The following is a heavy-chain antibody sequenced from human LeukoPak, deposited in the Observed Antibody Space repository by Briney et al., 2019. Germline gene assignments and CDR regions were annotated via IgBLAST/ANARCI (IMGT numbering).Heavy chain of an antibody. D-gene: IGHD6-19*01. CDR1: GFTFSSYA. J-gene: IGHJ4*02. CDR3: AKDRGKYSSGSYFDY. V-gene: IGHV3-23*01. Sequence: PGGSLRLSCAASGFTFSSYAMSWVHQAPGKGLEWVSAISGSGGSTYYADSVKGRFTISRDNSKNTLYLQMNSLRAEDTAVYYCAKDRGKYSSGSYFDYWGQGTLVTVSS. CDR2: ISGSGGST.